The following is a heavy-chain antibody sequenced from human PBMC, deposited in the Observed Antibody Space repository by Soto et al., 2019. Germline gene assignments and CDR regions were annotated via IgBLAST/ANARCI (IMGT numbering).Heavy chain of an antibody. CDR3: ARVPSPFDYSSAMDV. Sequence: QVQLRESGPGLVMPSQTLSLTCTVSGDSISSGNKYWSWIRQPPGKGLEWIGYIFSSGTTYYNPSLKSRLTMSLGASQNQFSLKLNSLTAADTAVYFCARVPSPFDYSSAMDVWGQGTTVTVSS. D-gene: IGHD3-16*01. V-gene: IGHV4-30-4*01. J-gene: IGHJ6*02. CDR2: IFSSGTT. CDR1: GDSISSGNKY.